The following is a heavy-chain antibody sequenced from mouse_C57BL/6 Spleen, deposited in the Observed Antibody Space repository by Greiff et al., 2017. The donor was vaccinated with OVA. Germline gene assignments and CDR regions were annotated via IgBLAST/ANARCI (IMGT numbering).Heavy chain of an antibody. V-gene: IGHV1-42*01. CDR3: ARSYGKD. Sequence: VQLQQSGPELVKPGASVKISCKASGYSFTGYYMNWVKQSPEKSLEWIGEINPSTGGTTYNQKFKAKATLTVDKSSSTAYMQLKSLTSEDSAVYYCARSYGKDWGQGTSVTVSS. CDR1: GYSFTGYY. D-gene: IGHD2-1*01. CDR2: INPSTGGT. J-gene: IGHJ4*01.